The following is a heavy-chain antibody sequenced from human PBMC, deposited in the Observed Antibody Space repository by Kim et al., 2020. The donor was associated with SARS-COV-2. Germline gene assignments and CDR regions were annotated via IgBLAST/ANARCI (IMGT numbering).Heavy chain of an antibody. J-gene: IGHJ4*02. CDR1: GFTFSSYA. V-gene: IGHV3-30*04. CDR2: ISYDGSNK. CDR3: ARASIAAADSHFDY. Sequence: GGSLRLSCAASGFTFSSYAMHWVRQAPGKGLEWVAVISYDGSNKYYADSVKGRFTISRDNSKNTLYLQMNSLRAEDTAVYYCARASIAAADSHFDYWGQG. D-gene: IGHD6-13*01.